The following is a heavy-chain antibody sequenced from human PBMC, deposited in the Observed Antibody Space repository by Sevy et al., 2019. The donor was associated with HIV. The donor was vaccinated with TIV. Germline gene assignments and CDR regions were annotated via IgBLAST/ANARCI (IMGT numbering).Heavy chain of an antibody. D-gene: IGHD3-3*01. V-gene: IGHV1-2*02. J-gene: IGHJ6*02. CDR1: GYTFSDSGYY. CDR2: INPKSGAT. Sequence: ASVKVSCKASGYTFSDSGYYVHWVRQAPGQGLEWMGWINPKSGATNYAQKFQVRVTMTRDTSVSTANMELNRLTSDDTAVYYCARESYDFWTGPVDYDYGMDVWGQGTTVTVSS. CDR3: ARESYDFWTGPVDYDYGMDV.